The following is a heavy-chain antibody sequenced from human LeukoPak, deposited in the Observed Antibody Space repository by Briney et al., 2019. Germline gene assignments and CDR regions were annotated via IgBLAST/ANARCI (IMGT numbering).Heavy chain of an antibody. D-gene: IGHD6-13*01. Sequence: GASVKVSCKASGYTFTGYYMHWVRQAPGQGLEWMGWINPNSGGTNYAQKFQGWVTMTRDTSISTAYMELSRLRSDDTAVYYCARDVSIAAAASYYGMDVWGQGTTVTVSS. CDR2: INPNSGGT. CDR1: GYTFTGYY. CDR3: ARDVSIAAAASYYGMDV. J-gene: IGHJ6*02. V-gene: IGHV1-2*04.